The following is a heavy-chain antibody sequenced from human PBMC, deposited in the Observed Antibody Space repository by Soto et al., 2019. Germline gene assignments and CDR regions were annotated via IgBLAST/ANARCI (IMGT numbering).Heavy chain of an antibody. Sequence: ASVKVSCKASGYTFTSYAMHWVRQAPGQRLEWMGWINAGNGNTKYSQKFQGRVTITRDTSASTAYMELSSLRSEDTAVYYCARAWVYSSSWYWFDPWGQGTLVTVSS. CDR3: ARAWVYSSSWYWFDP. J-gene: IGHJ5*02. D-gene: IGHD6-13*01. CDR1: GYTFTSYA. CDR2: INAGNGNT. V-gene: IGHV1-3*01.